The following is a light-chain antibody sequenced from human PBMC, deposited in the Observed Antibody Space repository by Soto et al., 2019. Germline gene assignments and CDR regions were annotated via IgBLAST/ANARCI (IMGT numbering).Light chain of an antibody. CDR1: QSVLYSSNNQNY. CDR3: QQYYSTLPT. Sequence: DIVMTQSPDSLAVSLGERATINCKSSQSVLYSSNNQNYLAWYQQKPGQPPKLLIYWASTRESGVPDRFSGSGSWTDFTLTISSLQAEDVAVYYCQQYYSTLPTFGQGTKVAIK. J-gene: IGKJ1*01. V-gene: IGKV4-1*01. CDR2: WAS.